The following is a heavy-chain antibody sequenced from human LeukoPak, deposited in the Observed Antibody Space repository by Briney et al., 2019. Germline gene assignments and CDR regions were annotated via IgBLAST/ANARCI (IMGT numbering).Heavy chain of an antibody. CDR1: GGSFSGYY. D-gene: IGHD3-10*01. CDR3: GRGGDGGYGSGSYLAY. V-gene: IGHV4-34*01. CDR2: STHTGST. Sequence: SETLSLTCAVYGGSFSGYYWSWIRQPPGKGLEWIGESTHTGSTNYNSSLKSRVTISVDTSKNQVSLKLSSVTAADAAVYYCGRGGDGGYGSGSYLAYWSQGTLVTVTS. J-gene: IGHJ4*02.